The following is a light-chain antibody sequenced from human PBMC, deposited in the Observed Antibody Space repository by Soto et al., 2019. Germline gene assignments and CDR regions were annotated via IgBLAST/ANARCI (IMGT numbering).Light chain of an antibody. J-gene: IGKJ5*01. V-gene: IGKV1-9*01. CDR2: ATS. CDR3: QQLNFFPIT. Sequence: DIQLTQSPSFLSASAVERVTITCRASQGISNFLAWYQQKPGRAPKLLIYATSTLQSGVPSRFSGSGSGTEFTLTISSLQPEDFATYYCQQLNFFPITFGQGTRLEIK. CDR1: QGISNF.